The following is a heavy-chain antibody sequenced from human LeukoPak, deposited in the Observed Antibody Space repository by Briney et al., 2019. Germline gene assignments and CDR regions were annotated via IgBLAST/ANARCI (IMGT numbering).Heavy chain of an antibody. CDR2: ISGSGGTT. CDR3: CRYCSTTSCPAYYYGMDI. J-gene: IGHJ6*02. CDR1: GXTFSSFA. D-gene: IGHD2-2*01. Sequence: GGSLRLSCVASGXTFSSFAMSWVRQAPGKGLEWVSVISGSGGTTYYAESVKGRFTISRDNSKNTLYLQINRLRAEDTAVYFCCRYCSTTSCPAYYYGMDIWGPGTAVTVSS. V-gene: IGHV3-23*01.